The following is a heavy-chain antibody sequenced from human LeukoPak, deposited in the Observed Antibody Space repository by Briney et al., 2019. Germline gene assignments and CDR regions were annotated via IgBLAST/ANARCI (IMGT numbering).Heavy chain of an antibody. CDR1: GGTFSSYV. CDR3: ARDPMTVTTGGRYYYYGMDV. Sequence: GASVKVSCKASGGTFSSYVISWVRQAPGQGLEWMGGIIPIFGTANYAQKFQGRVTITADESTSTAYMELSSLRSEDTAVYYCARDPMTVTTGGRYYYYGMDVWGKGTTVTVSS. CDR2: IIPIFGTA. V-gene: IGHV1-69*13. D-gene: IGHD4-11*01. J-gene: IGHJ6*04.